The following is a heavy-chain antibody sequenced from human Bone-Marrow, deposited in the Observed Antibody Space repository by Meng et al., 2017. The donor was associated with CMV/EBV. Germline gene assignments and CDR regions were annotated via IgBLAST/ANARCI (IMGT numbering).Heavy chain of an antibody. CDR3: ASLVVVPAAIPYYYGMDV. CDR2: ISSSSSYI. D-gene: IGHD2-2*02. Sequence: GESLKISCAASGFTFSSYSMNWVRQAPGKGLEWLSSISSSSSYIYYADSVKGRFTISRDNAKNSLYLQMNSLRAEDTAVYYCASLVVVPAAIPYYYGMDVWGQGNTVTVSS. V-gene: IGHV3-21*01. J-gene: IGHJ6*02. CDR1: GFTFSSYS.